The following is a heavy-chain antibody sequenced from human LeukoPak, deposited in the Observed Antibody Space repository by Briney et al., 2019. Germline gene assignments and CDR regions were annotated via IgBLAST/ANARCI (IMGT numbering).Heavy chain of an antibody. CDR1: GLTVNNNY. D-gene: IGHD6-19*01. Sequence: GGSLRLSCAASGLTVNNNYMSWVRQAPGKGLEWVSVIYSGGSTYYADSVKGRFTISRDNSKNTLYLQMNSLRAEDTAVYYCARHPYIAVAARWGPGYYGMDVWGQGTTVTVS. CDR2: IYSGGST. J-gene: IGHJ6*02. V-gene: IGHV3-53*01. CDR3: ARHPYIAVAARWGPGYYGMDV.